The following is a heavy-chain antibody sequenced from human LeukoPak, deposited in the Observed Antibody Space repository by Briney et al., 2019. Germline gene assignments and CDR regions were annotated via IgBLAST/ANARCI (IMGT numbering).Heavy chain of an antibody. V-gene: IGHV4-39*01. D-gene: IGHD2-2*01. CDR3: ARGGGGYCSSTSCYVDWFDP. J-gene: IGHJ5*02. CDR1: GGSISSTNYY. CDR2: ISYSGST. Sequence: SETLSLTCTVSGGSISSTNYYWGWIRQPPGEGLEWIGTISYSGSTYYNPSLESRVSISVDTSKNQLSLNLNSVAAADTAVYYCARGGGGYCSSTSCYVDWFDPWGQGTLVTVSS.